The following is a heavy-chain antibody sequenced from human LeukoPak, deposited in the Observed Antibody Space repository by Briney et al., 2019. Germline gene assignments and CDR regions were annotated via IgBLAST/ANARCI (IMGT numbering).Heavy chain of an antibody. D-gene: IGHD3-16*01. Sequence: SETLSLTCTVSGGSLSSYYWSWLRQPQGKGLEWIGFIYYRGSTTYNPSLKSRVTISVDTSKNQFSLNLTSVTAADTAVYYCARGGVFPRQFDPWGQGTLVTVSS. CDR1: GGSLSSYY. CDR2: IYYRGST. V-gene: IGHV4-59*01. J-gene: IGHJ5*02. CDR3: ARGGVFPRQFDP.